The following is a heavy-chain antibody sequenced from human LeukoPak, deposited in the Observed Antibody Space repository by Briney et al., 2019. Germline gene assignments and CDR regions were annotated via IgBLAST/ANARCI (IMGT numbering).Heavy chain of an antibody. Sequence: PGGSLRLSCAASGFTFSSYWMHWVRQAPGKGLVWVSRINSDGSSTSYADSVKGRFTISRDNAKNTLCLQMNSLRAEDTAVYYCASLPYYYDSSGYYQDYWGQGTLVTVSS. CDR1: GFTFSSYW. CDR2: INSDGSST. D-gene: IGHD3-22*01. V-gene: IGHV3-74*01. CDR3: ASLPYYYDSSGYYQDY. J-gene: IGHJ4*02.